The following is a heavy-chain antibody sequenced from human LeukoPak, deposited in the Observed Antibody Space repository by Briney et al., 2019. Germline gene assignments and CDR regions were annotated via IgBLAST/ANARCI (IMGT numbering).Heavy chain of an antibody. CDR2: ISSSSSYI. J-gene: IGHJ4*02. CDR3: ARDRSSSRDLDY. D-gene: IGHD6-13*01. CDR1: GFTFSSYS. V-gene: IGHV3-21*01. Sequence: PGGSLRLSCAASGFTFSSYSMNWVRQAPGKGLEWVSSISSSSSYIYYADSVKGRFTISRDNAKNSLYLQMNSLRAEDTAVYYCARDRSSSRDLDYWGQGTLVTVSS.